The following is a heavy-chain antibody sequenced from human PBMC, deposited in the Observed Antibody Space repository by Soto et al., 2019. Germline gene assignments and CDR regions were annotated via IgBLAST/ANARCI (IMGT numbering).Heavy chain of an antibody. Sequence: EVQLVESGGGLIQPGGSLRLSCAASGFTVSSNYMSWVRQAPGKGLEWVSVIYSGGSTYYADSVKGRFTIPRDNSKNTLYLQMNSLRAEDAAVYYCARGDSSSSGYFDYWGQGTLVTVSS. D-gene: IGHD6-6*01. CDR2: IYSGGST. CDR3: ARGDSSSSGYFDY. CDR1: GFTVSSNY. J-gene: IGHJ4*02. V-gene: IGHV3-53*01.